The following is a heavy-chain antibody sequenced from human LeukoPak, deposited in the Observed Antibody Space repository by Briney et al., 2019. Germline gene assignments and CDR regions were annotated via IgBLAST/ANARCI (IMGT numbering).Heavy chain of an antibody. D-gene: IGHD1-26*01. Sequence: PSDTVSLTCTVSGGSIRNYYWGWLRQPPAKGLEYIGHIYYSGCTNYNPSLNSRVTISVDTSKNQFSQRPGSVTAADTAVYYCARHKDGGTFPMDSWGQGTLVTVSS. V-gene: IGHV4-59*08. CDR3: ARHKDGGTFPMDS. J-gene: IGHJ4*02. CDR2: IYYSGCT. CDR1: GGSIRNYY.